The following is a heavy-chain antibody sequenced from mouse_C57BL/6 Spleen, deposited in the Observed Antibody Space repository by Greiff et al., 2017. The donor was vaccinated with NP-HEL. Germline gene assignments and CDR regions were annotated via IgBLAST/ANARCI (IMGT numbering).Heavy chain of an antibody. CDR2: IWTGGGT. V-gene: IGHV2-9-1*01. J-gene: IGHJ3*01. CDR1: GFSLTSYA. CDR3: ARNSYSNYGAWFAY. D-gene: IGHD2-5*01. Sequence: VKLVESGPGLVAPSQSLSITCTVSGFSLTSYAISWVRQPPGKGLEWLGVIWTGGGTNYNSAPKSRLSISKDNSKSQVFLKMNSLQTDDTARYYCARNSYSNYGAWFAYWGQGTLVTVSA.